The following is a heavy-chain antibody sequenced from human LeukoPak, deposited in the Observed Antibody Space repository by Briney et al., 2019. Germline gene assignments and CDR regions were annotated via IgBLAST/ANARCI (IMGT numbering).Heavy chain of an antibody. CDR2: INPNSGGT. D-gene: IGHD3-3*01. CDR1: GYTFTGYY. CDR3: ARAPRGYYSAVDY. V-gene: IGHV1-2*02. J-gene: IGHJ4*02. Sequence: ASVKVSCKASGYTFTGYYIHWVRQAPGQGLEWMGWINPNSGGTNYAQKFQGRVTMTRDTSISTAYMELSRLRSDDTAVYYCARAPRGYYSAVDYWGQGTLVTVSS.